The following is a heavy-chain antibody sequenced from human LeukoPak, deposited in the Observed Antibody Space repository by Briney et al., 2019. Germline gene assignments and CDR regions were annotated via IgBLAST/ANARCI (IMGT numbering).Heavy chain of an antibody. Sequence: LEWMGWIAPYIGNTNYAQELQGRVTMTTDTSTSTAYMELRSLRSDDTAVYYCARDRGYFDYWGQGTLLTVSS. V-gene: IGHV1-18*01. D-gene: IGHD3-10*01. CDR2: IAPYIGNT. J-gene: IGHJ4*02. CDR3: ARDRGYFDY.